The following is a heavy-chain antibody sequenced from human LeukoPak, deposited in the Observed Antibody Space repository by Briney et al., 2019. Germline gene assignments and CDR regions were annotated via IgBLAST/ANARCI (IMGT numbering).Heavy chain of an antibody. V-gene: IGHV4-61*03. CDR2: IYYTGKT. J-gene: IGHJ4*02. Sequence: SETLSLTCTASGDSVSNGNYYWSWLRQPPGKALEWIGYIYYTGKTYYNPSLEGRVTILVDTSRNRFSVKLSSVTAADTAVYYCARSQNYYGSGDYWSQGTLVTVSS. CDR3: ARSQNYYGSGDY. CDR1: GDSVSNGNYY. D-gene: IGHD3-10*01.